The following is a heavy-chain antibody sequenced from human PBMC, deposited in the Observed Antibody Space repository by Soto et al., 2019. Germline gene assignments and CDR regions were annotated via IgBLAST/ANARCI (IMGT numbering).Heavy chain of an antibody. D-gene: IGHD1-26*01. CDR3: ASLGSDGAALYYFDS. J-gene: IGHJ4*02. V-gene: IGHV1-69*13. Sequence: SVKVSCKPSGGTFSSYAIIWVRQAPGQGLEWMGGIIPIFGTANYAQKFQGRVTITADESTSTAYLELSSLRSEDTAVYYCASLGSDGAALYYFDSWGQGTLVTVSS. CDR2: IIPIFGTA. CDR1: GGTFSSYA.